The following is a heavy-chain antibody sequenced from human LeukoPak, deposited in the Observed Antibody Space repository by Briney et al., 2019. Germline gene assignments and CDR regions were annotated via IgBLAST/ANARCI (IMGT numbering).Heavy chain of an antibody. J-gene: IGHJ4*02. Sequence: GGSLRLSCAASGFTFSSYWMHWVRQAPGKGLVWVSRINSDGSSTSYADSVKGRFTISRDNAKNTLYLQMNSLRAEDTAVYYCAKGRQMSTTPYDYWGQGTLVTVSS. CDR2: INSDGSST. CDR3: AKGRQMSTTPYDY. D-gene: IGHD5-24*01. V-gene: IGHV3-74*01. CDR1: GFTFSSYW.